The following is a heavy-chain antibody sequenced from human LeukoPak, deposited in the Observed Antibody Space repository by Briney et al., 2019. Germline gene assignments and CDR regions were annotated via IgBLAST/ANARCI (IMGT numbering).Heavy chain of an antibody. V-gene: IGHV1-69*13. Sequence: ASVKVSCKASGGTFNSYAISWVRQAPGQGLEWMGGSIPVFETTNYAQKFQGRVTITADEFTSTVYMELSSLTSEDTAVYYCAAGSDDDSSNDYWGQGTLVTVSS. J-gene: IGHJ4*02. D-gene: IGHD3-3*01. CDR3: AAGSDDDSSNDY. CDR2: SIPVFETT. CDR1: GGTFNSYA.